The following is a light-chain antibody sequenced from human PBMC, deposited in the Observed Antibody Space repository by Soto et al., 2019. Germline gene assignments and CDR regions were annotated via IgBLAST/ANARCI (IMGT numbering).Light chain of an antibody. Sequence: DTVMTESPATLAVSPGGKATLPCSASQSVSSNLAWYQQKPGQAPRLLIYGASTRATGIPARFSGSGSGTEFTLTISSLQSEDFAVYYCQQYNNWPPWTFGQGTKVDIK. CDR2: GAS. J-gene: IGKJ1*01. CDR3: QQYNNWPPWT. CDR1: QSVSSN. V-gene: IGKV3-15*01.